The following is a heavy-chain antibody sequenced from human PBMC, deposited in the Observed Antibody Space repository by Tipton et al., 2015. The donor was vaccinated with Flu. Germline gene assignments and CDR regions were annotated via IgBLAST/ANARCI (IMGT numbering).Heavy chain of an antibody. CDR3: ARQSTGSRFDY. CDR2: IYTSGST. V-gene: IGHV4-61*02. D-gene: IGHD1-1*01. J-gene: IGHJ4*02. CDR1: GDSISSGTYY. Sequence: TLSLTCTVSGDSISSGTYYWRWFRQPAGKGLEWIGRIYTSGSTSYNSSLKGRVTISLDTSKNQFSLNLSSVTAADTAVYYCARQSTGSRFDYWGQGTLVTVSS.